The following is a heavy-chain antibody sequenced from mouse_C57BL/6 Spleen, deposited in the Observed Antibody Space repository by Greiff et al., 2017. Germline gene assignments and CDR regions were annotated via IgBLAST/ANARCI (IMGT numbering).Heavy chain of an antibody. CDR1: GYTFTDYE. CDR3: TREDYYYGSRAFDY. CDR2: IDPETGGT. Sequence: SGAELVRPGASVTLSCKASGYTFTDYEMHWVKQTPVHGLEWIGAIDPETGGTAYNQKFKGKAILTADKSSSTAYMELRSLTSEDSAVYYCTREDYYYGSRAFDYWGQGTTLTVSS. D-gene: IGHD1-1*01. V-gene: IGHV1-15*01. J-gene: IGHJ2*01.